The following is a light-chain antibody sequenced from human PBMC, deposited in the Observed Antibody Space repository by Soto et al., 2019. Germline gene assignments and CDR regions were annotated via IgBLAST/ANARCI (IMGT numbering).Light chain of an antibody. CDR3: QQYNNWGVIT. J-gene: IGKJ5*01. CDR2: GAS. Sequence: EIVMTQSPATLSVSPGERATLSCRASQSVSSNLAWYQQKPGQAPRLLIYGASTRATGIPARFSGSGSGTEFTLTISRLQSEDFAVYYCQQYNNWGVITFGQGTRLEIK. V-gene: IGKV3-15*01. CDR1: QSVSSN.